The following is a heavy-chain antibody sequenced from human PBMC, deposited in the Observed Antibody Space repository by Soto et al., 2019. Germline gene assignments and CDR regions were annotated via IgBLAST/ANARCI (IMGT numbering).Heavy chain of an antibody. CDR2: ISYDASNK. CDR3: ARWVYAFDY. V-gene: IGHV3-30-3*01. CDR1: GFTFSTYA. J-gene: IGHJ4*02. Sequence: QVQLVESGGGVVQPGRSLRLSCAASGFTFSTYAMNWVRQAPGKGLEWVAAISYDASNKYYAGSVKGRFTISRDNYKNTLYLQMNSLRTEDTAMYYCARWVYAFDYWGQGILVTVSS. D-gene: IGHD6-13*01.